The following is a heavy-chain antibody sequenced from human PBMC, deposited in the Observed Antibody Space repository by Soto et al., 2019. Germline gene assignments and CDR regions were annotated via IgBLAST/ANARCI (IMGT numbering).Heavy chain of an antibody. V-gene: IGHV4-39*01. D-gene: IGHD6-25*01. CDR1: GGSISSSTYY. CDR3: ARPLATATLAFDI. CDR2: IYYGGTT. Sequence: QMQLQESGSGLVKPSETLSLTCTVSGGSISSSTYYWGWIRQPPGKGLEWIGSIYYGGTTYYNPSLKSRVTISVDTSKNQFSLKLSSVTAADTAVYYCARPLATATLAFDIWGQGTMVTVSS. J-gene: IGHJ3*02.